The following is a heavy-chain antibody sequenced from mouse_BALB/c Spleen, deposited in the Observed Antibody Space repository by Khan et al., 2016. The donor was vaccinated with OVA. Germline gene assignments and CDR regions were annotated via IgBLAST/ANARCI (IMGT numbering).Heavy chain of an antibody. Sequence: QVQLQQSGAELARPGASVKMSCKASGYTFTSYTIHWIKQRPGQGLEWIGFINPSNGYTNYNQKFKDKATLTADKSSTTVYMQLSSLTSDDSAVYNVVSDSADHWDDGWFGYWGQGTLVTVSA. J-gene: IGHJ3*01. CDR2: INPSNGYT. D-gene: IGHD6-1*01. V-gene: IGHV1-4*01. CDR1: GYTFTSYT. CDR3: VSDSADHWDDGWFGY.